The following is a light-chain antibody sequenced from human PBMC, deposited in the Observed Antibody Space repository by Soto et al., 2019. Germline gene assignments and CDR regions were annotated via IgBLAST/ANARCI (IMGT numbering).Light chain of an antibody. J-gene: IGLJ1*01. CDR3: GSYTGSIYV. CDR1: SSDVGGYKF. V-gene: IGLV2-14*01. CDR2: EVS. Sequence: QSVLTQPASVSGSPGQSITISCTGTSSDVGGYKFVSWYQQHPGKAPKLMIYEVSNRPSGVSSRFSGSKSGNTASLTISGLQAEDEADYYCGSYTGSIYVFAEGTKVTVL.